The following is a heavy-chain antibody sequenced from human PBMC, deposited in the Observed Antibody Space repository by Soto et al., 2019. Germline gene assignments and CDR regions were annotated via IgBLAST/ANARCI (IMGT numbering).Heavy chain of an antibody. CDR3: ARDSSSGYYYDILDY. CDR2: IYTSGYT. D-gene: IGHD3-22*01. V-gene: IGHV4-4*07. Sequence: PSETLSLTCTVSGGSISTYYWSWIRQPAGKGLEWIGRIYTSGYTNYNPSLKSRVTMSVDTSNNQFSLKLSSVTAADTAVYYCARDSSSGYYYDILDYWGQGTLVTVSS. CDR1: GGSISTYY. J-gene: IGHJ4*02.